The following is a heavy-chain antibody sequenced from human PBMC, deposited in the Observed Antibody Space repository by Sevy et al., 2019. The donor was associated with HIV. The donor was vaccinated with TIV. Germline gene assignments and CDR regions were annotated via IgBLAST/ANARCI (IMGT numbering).Heavy chain of an antibody. V-gene: IGHV4-59*08. CDR1: GGSITSLY. CDR3: XXXXXWGRGYS. D-gene: IGHD1-26*01. Sequence: SETLSLTCTVSGGSITSLYWGWIRQPPGKGLEWIANIYYNGNTNYNPSLKSRVTISLDTSKNQFSLRLSSVTAAATXXXXXXXXXXWGRGYSWGQGTLVTVSS. CDR2: IYYNGNT. J-gene: IGHJ4*02.